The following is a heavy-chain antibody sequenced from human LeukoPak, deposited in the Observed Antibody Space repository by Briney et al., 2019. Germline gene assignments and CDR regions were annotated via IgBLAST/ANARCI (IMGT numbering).Heavy chain of an antibody. J-gene: IGHJ4*02. CDR2: IYYSGST. CDR1: GGSISSSSYY. D-gene: IGHD3-22*01. V-gene: IGHV4-39*07. CDR3: ARDTYYYDSSGLD. Sequence: PSETLSLTCTVSGGSISSSSYYWGWIRQPPGKGLEWIGSIYYSGSTYYNPSLKSRVTISVDTSKNQFSLKLSSVTAADTAVYYCARDTYYYDSSGLDWGQGTLVTVSS.